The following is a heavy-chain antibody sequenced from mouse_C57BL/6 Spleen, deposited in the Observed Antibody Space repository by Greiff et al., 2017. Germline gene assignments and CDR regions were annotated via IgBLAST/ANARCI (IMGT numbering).Heavy chain of an antibody. Sequence: EVKLVESGGGLVKPGGSLKLSCAASGFTFSDYGMHWVRQAPEQGLEWVAYISTGSSTTYYADTVKGRFTIPRDNAKNTLFLQMSSLRSEDTAMYYCAGGEEGYDRRGFAYWGQGTLVTVSA. V-gene: IGHV5-17*01. CDR1: GFTFSDYG. CDR3: AGGEEGYDRRGFAY. CDR2: ISTGSSTT. D-gene: IGHD2-2*01. J-gene: IGHJ3*01.